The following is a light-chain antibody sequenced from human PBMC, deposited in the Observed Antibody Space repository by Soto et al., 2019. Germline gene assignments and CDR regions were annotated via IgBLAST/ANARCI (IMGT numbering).Light chain of an antibody. CDR3: SSYTSSSTLV. J-gene: IGLJ3*02. Sequence: ALTQPASVSGSPGQSITISCTGTSSDVGGYNYVSWYQHHPGKAPKLMIYEVSNRPSGVSNRFSGSKSGNTASLTISGLQAEDEADYYCSSYTSSSTLVFGGGTKLTVL. V-gene: IGLV2-14*01. CDR1: SSDVGGYNY. CDR2: EVS.